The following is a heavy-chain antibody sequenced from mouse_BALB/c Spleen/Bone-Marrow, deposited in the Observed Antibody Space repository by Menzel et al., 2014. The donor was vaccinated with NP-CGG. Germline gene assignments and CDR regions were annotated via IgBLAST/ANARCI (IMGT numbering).Heavy chain of an antibody. CDR3: TRRDTTVERAWFAY. Sequence: VQLQQSGAELVKPGASVKMSCKASGYTFTSYWMHWVKQRPGRGLEWIGTIDLSDSYTSYNQKFKGKATLTVDTSYSTAYMQLSSLTSEDSAVYYCTRRDTTVERAWFAYWGQGTLVTVSA. CDR1: GYTFTSYW. D-gene: IGHD1-1*01. J-gene: IGHJ3*01. V-gene: IGHV1S127*01. CDR2: IDLSDSYT.